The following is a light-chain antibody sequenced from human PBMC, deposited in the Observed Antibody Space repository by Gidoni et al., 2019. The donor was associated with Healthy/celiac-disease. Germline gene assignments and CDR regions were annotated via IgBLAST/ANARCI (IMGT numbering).Light chain of an antibody. CDR1: SSDVGGYNY. V-gene: IGLV2-14*01. Sequence: QSALTQPASVSGSPGQSITISCTGTSSDVGGYNYVSWYHQHPGKAPKLMSYEVSNRPSGVSNRFSGSKSGNTASLTISGLQAEDEADYYCSSYTSSSTLVVFGGGTKLTVL. CDR3: SSYTSSSTLVV. J-gene: IGLJ2*01. CDR2: EVS.